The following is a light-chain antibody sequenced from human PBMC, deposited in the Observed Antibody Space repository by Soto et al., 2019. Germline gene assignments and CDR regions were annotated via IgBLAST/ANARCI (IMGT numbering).Light chain of an antibody. CDR1: QSVGNNF. J-gene: IGKJ1*01. CDR2: DAS. CDR3: HQYGTSPQT. V-gene: IGKV3-20*01. Sequence: LKQSPDTLSLTQGERATLSCRASQSVGNNFLAWYQQKPGQAPTLLIYDASSRASGLPDRFSGSGSETDFTLTVSRLELEDFAVYFCHQYGTSPQTFGQGTIVDIK.